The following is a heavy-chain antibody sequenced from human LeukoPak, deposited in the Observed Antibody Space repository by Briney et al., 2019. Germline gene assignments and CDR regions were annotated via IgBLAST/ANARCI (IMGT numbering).Heavy chain of an antibody. D-gene: IGHD3-10*01. V-gene: IGHV3-74*01. J-gene: IGHJ4*02. CDR3: PRGTGFGELSDY. CDR1: GFTLSSYW. CDR2: INSDGSST. Sequence: GGSLRLSCAASGFTLSSYWMHWVRQAPGKGLVWVSRINSDGSSTSYADSVKGRFTISRDNAKNTLYLQMNSLRAEDTAVYYCPRGTGFGELSDYWGQGTLVTVSS.